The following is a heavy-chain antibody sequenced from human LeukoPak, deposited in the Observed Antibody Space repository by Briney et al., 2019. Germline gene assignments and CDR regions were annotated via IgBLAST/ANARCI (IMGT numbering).Heavy chain of an antibody. CDR2: LSVSGDNT. CDR3: AKDMGYCSGGSCSPFDY. CDR1: GLTFSSYA. Sequence: GGSLRLSCAASGLTFSSYAMNWVRQAPGKGLEGVSGLSVSGDNTYYADSVKGRFTISRDNSKNTLYLQMNSLRAEDTAVYYCAKDMGYCSGGSCSPFDYWGQGTLVTVSS. D-gene: IGHD2-15*01. V-gene: IGHV3-23*01. J-gene: IGHJ4*02.